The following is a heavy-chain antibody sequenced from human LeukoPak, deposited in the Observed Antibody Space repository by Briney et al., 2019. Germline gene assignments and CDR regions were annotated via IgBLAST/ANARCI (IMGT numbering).Heavy chain of an antibody. V-gene: IGHV3-11*06. J-gene: IGHJ4*02. D-gene: IGHD6-19*01. Sequence: GGSLRLSCAASGFTFSDYYMSWIRQAPGKGLEWVSYIGSSSSYTNYADSVKGRFTISRDNAKNSVYLQMNSLRAEDTAVYYCARDRYSSGWYPFDYWGQGTLVTVSS. CDR1: GFTFSDYY. CDR3: ARDRYSSGWYPFDY. CDR2: IGSSSSYT.